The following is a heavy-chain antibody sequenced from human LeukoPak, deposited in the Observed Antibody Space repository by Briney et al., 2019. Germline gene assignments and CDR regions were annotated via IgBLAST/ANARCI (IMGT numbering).Heavy chain of an antibody. V-gene: IGHV4-61*01. J-gene: IGHJ4*02. Sequence: SETLSLTCTVSGGSVSSGNYYWSWIRQPPGKGLEWIGYIYYSGSTNYNPSLKSRVTISVDTSKNQFSLKLSSVTAADTAVYYCARYRIAAAGTLDYWGQGTLVTVSS. CDR3: ARYRIAAAGTLDY. CDR1: GGSVSSGNYY. CDR2: IYYSGST. D-gene: IGHD6-13*01.